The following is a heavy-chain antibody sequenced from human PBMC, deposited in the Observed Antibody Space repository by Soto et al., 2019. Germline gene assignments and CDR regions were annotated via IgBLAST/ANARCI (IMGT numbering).Heavy chain of an antibody. CDR2: INSDGSST. CDR3: ARGAITMSPDDAFDI. J-gene: IGHJ3*02. Sequence: GGSLRLSCAASGFTFSSYWMHWVRQAPGKGLVWVSRINSDGSSTSYADSVKGRFTISRDNAKNTLYLQMNSLRAEDTAVYYCARGAITMSPDDAFDIWGQGTMVTV. D-gene: IGHD3-10*02. CDR1: GFTFSSYW. V-gene: IGHV3-74*01.